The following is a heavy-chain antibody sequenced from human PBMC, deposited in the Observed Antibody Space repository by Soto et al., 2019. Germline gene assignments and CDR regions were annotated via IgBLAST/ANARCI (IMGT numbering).Heavy chain of an antibody. CDR3: ARDQRSQWFGSLRDYFYMDG. D-gene: IGHD3-10*01. CDR2: IDSSSSYI. Sequence: EVQLVESGGGMVKPGGSLTVSCAASGFIFDRYTMNWVRQALGRGLEWVASIDSSSSYIYYAGSVEGRFTITRDNAKKSLLLQMSGLRAEDTAVYYCARDQRSQWFGSLRDYFYMDGWGKGNTVTVSS. J-gene: IGHJ6*03. CDR1: GFIFDRYT. V-gene: IGHV3-21*01.